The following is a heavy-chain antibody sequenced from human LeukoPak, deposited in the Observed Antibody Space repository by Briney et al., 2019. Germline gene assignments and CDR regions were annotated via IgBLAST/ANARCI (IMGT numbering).Heavy chain of an antibody. J-gene: IGHJ4*02. V-gene: IGHV4-31*03. CDR1: ADSLSSGGYH. Sequence: SQTLSLACTLSADSLSSGGYHWSWIRQHPVEGLEWIGHIYHSGSTYYNSSLKSRVNISVVTSKTQSSLRLRSLSAADTAVYSCARLYGNWGVRHFDYWGQATLVTVSS. CDR3: ARLYGNWGVRHFDY. D-gene: IGHD7-27*01. CDR2: IYHSGST.